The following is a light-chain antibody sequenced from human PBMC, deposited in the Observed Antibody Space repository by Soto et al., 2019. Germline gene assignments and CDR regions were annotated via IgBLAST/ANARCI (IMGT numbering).Light chain of an antibody. V-gene: IGKV3-15*01. CDR2: GAS. CDR1: QSVSSK. CDR3: QQYSSWLWT. J-gene: IGKJ1*01. Sequence: EIVMTQSPATLSVSPGERATFSCRASQSVSSKLAWYQQKPGQAPRLLIFGASTRATGIPARFSGSGSGTEFTLTISSLQSEDFAVYYCQQYSSWLWTFGQGTKVDI.